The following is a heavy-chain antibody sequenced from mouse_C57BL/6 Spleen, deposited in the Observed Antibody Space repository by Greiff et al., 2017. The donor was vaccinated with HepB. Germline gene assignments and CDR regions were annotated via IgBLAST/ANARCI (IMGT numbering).Heavy chain of an antibody. CDR3: TEDGSSLAY. J-gene: IGHJ3*01. Sequence: EVMLVESGGGLVQPGGSMKLSCVASGFTFSNYWMNWVRQSPEKGLEWVAQIRLKSDNYATHYAESVKGRFTISRDDSKSSVYLQMNNLRAEDTGIYYCTEDGSSLAYWGQGTLVTVSA. V-gene: IGHV6-3*01. CDR2: IRLKSDNYAT. D-gene: IGHD1-1*01. CDR1: GFTFSNYW.